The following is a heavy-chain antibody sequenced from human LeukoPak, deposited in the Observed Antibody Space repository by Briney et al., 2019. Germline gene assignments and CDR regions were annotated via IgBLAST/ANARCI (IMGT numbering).Heavy chain of an antibody. Sequence: PGGSLRLSCAASGFTFSSYGMSWVRQAPGKGLEWVANIKQDGSEKYYVDSVKGRFTISRDNAKNSLYLQMNSLRAEDTAVYYCAREKQYSGYGPRGYYYYYYMDVWGKGTTVTVSS. CDR3: AREKQYSGYGPRGYYYYYYMDV. J-gene: IGHJ6*03. CDR1: GFTFSSYG. V-gene: IGHV3-7*01. CDR2: IKQDGSEK. D-gene: IGHD5-12*01.